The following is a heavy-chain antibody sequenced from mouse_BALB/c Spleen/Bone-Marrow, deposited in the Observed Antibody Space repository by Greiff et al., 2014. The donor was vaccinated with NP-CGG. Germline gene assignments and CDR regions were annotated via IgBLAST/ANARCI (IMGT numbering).Heavy chain of an antibody. D-gene: IGHD2-1*01. V-gene: IGHV5-15*02. J-gene: IGHJ4*01. CDR3: ARETTRGAMDY. Sequence: DVKLVESGGALVQPGGSRKLSCAASGFTFSDYGMAWVRQAPGKGPEWVAFISNLAYSIYYTDTVTGRFTISRESAKNTLYLEMSSLRSEDTAMYYCARETTRGAMDYWGQGTSVTVSS. CDR2: ISNLAYSI. CDR1: GFTFSDYG.